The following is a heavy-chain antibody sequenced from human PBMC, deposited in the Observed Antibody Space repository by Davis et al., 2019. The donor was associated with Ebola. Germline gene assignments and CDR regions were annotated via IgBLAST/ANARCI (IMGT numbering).Heavy chain of an antibody. CDR1: GFTFSDFY. Sequence: LSLTCAASGFTFSDFYMSWIRQAPGRGLEWVSYMSSTGSTIEYADSVKGRFSLSRDNAKNSLYLQMNSLRVEDTAVYFCVRDKYYQLEPTYYTLDYWGQGTLVTVSS. CDR3: VRDKYYQLEPTYYTLDY. D-gene: IGHD3-3*01. V-gene: IGHV3-11*01. J-gene: IGHJ4*02. CDR2: MSSTGSTI.